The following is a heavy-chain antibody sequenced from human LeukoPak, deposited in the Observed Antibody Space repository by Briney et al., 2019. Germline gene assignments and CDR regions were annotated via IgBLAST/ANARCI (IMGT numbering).Heavy chain of an antibody. CDR2: ISGSGGGT. V-gene: IGHV3-23*01. Sequence: GGSLRLSCAASGFTFSSFGMSWVRQAPGKGLEWVSTISGSGGGTYYADSVKGRLTISRDNSKNTLYLQMNSLRAEDTAVYYCAKEYYSGNYWDHWGQGTRVTVSS. J-gene: IGHJ4*02. CDR1: GFTFSSFG. D-gene: IGHD1-26*01. CDR3: AKEYYSGNYWDH.